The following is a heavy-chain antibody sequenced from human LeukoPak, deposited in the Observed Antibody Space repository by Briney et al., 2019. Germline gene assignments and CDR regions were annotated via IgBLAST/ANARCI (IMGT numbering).Heavy chain of an antibody. D-gene: IGHD5-24*01. V-gene: IGHV3-30*18. CDR2: ISYDGSNK. Sequence: PGGSLRLSCAASGFTFSSYGMHWVRQAPGKGLEWVAVISYDGSNKYYADSVKGRFTISRDNSKNTLYLQMNSLRAEDTAVYYCANGGYNRDFDYWGQGTLVTVSS. CDR3: ANGGYNRDFDY. J-gene: IGHJ4*02. CDR1: GFTFSSYG.